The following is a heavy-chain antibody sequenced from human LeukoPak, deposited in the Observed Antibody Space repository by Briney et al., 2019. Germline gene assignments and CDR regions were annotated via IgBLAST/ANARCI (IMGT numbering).Heavy chain of an antibody. CDR1: GFTFSSYA. CDR3: AKDKSTPFREPPTGGPDY. J-gene: IGHJ4*02. CDR2: ISYDGSNK. Sequence: GGSLRLSCAASGFTFSSYAMHWVRQAPGKGLEWVAVISYDGSNKYYADSVKGRFTISRDNSKNTLYLQMNSLGAEDTAVYYCAKDKSTPFREPPTGGPDYWGQGTLVTVSS. D-gene: IGHD2/OR15-2a*01. V-gene: IGHV3-30*04.